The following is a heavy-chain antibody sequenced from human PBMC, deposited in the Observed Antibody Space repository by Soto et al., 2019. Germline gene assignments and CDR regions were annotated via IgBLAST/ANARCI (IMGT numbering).Heavy chain of an antibody. CDR1: GYSFTSYW. CDR3: ARPGIAAAGTNY. J-gene: IGHJ4*02. V-gene: IGHV5-10-1*01. CDR2: IDPSDSYT. Sequence: PGESLKISCKGSGYSFTSYWITWVRQMPGKGLEWMGRIDPSDSYTNYSPSFQGHVTISADKSISTAYLQWSSLKASDTAMYYCARPGIAAAGTNYWGQGTLVTVSS. D-gene: IGHD6-13*01.